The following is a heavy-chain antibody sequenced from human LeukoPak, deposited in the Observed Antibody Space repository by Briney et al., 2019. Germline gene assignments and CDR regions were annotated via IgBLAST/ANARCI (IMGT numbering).Heavy chain of an antibody. V-gene: IGHV3-15*01. CDR3: TTGGHYFGD. J-gene: IGHJ4*02. CDR1: GFTVGNGW. CDR2: MQSEIDGGAR. Sequence: GGSLRLSCAASGFTVGNGWMSWVRQAPGKGLEWVAYMQSEIDGGAREYGAPVKGRFTISRDDSRNTLYLQMNSLKTEDTAVYYCTTGGHYFGDWGQGTLVTVSS.